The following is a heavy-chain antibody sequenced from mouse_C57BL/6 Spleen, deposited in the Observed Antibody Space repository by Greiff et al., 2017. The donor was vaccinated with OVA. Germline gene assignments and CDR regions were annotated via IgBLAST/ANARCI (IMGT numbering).Heavy chain of an antibody. CDR3: ARGLNWEGYFDV. D-gene: IGHD4-1*01. CDR2: IYPRSGNT. CDR1: GYTFTSYG. Sequence: QVQLQQSGAELASPGASVKLSCKASGYTFTSYGISWVKQRTGQGLEWIGEIYPRSGNTYYNEKFKGKATLTADKSSSTAYMELRSLTSEDSAVYFCARGLNWEGYFDVWGTGTTVTVSS. V-gene: IGHV1-81*01. J-gene: IGHJ1*03.